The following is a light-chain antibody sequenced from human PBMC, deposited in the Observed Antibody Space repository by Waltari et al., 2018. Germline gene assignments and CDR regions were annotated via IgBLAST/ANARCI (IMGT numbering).Light chain of an antibody. J-gene: IGLJ2*01. V-gene: IGLV2-14*03. CDR2: DVA. CDR3: CSHRSGNTLGV. Sequence: QSALTQPASVSGSPGQSITIPCTGTISDVGGSHYVSLYQQHPGKAPQLLIYDVATRPSGVSDRFAASKSGNTASLTISGLQAEDEADYYCCSHRSGNTLGVFGGGTKLTVL. CDR1: ISDVGGSHY.